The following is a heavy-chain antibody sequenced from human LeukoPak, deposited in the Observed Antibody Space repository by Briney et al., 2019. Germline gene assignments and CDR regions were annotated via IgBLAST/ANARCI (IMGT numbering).Heavy chain of an antibody. CDR2: ISSSGNTT. D-gene: IGHD2-8*02. Sequence: PGGSLRLSCAASGFTFSDYYMSWIRQAPGKGLEWIAYISSSGNTTHHADSVKGRFIISRDNGKKSLFLQMNRLRAEDIAVYYCAREGCSGGVCYSVFESWGQGTLVTVSS. CDR1: GFTFSDYY. V-gene: IGHV3-11*04. CDR3: AREGCSGGVCYSVFES. J-gene: IGHJ4*02.